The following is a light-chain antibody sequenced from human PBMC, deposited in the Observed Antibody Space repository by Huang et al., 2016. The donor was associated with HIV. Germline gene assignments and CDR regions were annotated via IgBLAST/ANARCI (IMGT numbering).Light chain of an antibody. CDR2: AAS. CDR1: QGITSD. Sequence: IQLTQSPSSLSASGGDRVTITCRASQGITSDLAWYQQKSGRAPKLLIFAASTLQTGVPSRFSGSGSGTDFSLTVSSLQPEDFATYYCQQLHTYPFTFGGGTKVEI. CDR3: QQLHTYPFT. J-gene: IGKJ4*01. V-gene: IGKV1-9*01.